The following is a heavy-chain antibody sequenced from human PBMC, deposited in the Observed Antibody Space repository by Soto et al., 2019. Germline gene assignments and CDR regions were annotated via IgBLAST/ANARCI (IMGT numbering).Heavy chain of an antibody. J-gene: IGHJ3*02. V-gene: IGHV4-31*03. CDR2: IYYSGST. Sequence: QVQLQESGPGLVKPSQTLSLTCTVSGGSISSGGYYWSWIRQHPGKGLEWIGYIYYSGSTYYNPSLKSRVTISVDTSKNPFSLKLSSVTAADTAVYYCARSPPGSGYDLDAFDIWVQGTMVTVSS. CDR3: ARSPPGSGYDLDAFDI. D-gene: IGHD5-12*01. CDR1: GGSISSGGYY.